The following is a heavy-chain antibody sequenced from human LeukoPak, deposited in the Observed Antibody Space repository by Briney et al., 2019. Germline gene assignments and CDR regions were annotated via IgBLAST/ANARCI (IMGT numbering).Heavy chain of an antibody. CDR3: ARDQGSMIVVPTTNWYFDL. J-gene: IGHJ2*01. D-gene: IGHD3-22*01. V-gene: IGHV3-7*01. CDR2: INIFGGEM. Sequence: SLRLSCAASGFTFSNYWMSWVREAPGKGLEWLANINIFGGEMYYVDSVKGRFTISRDNGKNSLYLQINSLRADDTAVYYCARDQGSMIVVPTTNWYFDLWGRGTLVTVSS. CDR1: GFTFSNYW.